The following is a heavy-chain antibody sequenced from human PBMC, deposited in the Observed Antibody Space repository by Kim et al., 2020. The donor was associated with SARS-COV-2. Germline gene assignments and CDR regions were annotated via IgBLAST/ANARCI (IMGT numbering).Heavy chain of an antibody. CDR1: GGSISSSSYY. Sequence: SETLSLTCTVSGGSISSSSYYWGWIRQPPGKGLEWIGSIYYSGSTYYNPSLKSRVTISVDTSKNQFSLKLSSVTAADTAVYYCAREGSLFSGVEVHNWFDPWGQGTLVTVSS. CDR2: IYYSGST. J-gene: IGHJ5*02. CDR3: AREGSLFSGVEVHNWFDP. V-gene: IGHV4-39*07. D-gene: IGHD6-19*01.